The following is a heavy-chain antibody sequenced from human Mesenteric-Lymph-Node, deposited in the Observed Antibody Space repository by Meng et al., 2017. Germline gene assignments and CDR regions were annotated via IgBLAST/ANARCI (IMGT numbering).Heavy chain of an antibody. J-gene: IGHJ5*02. CDR3: ARQGGSGSYFFHWFDP. CDR1: GFTFSSYG. D-gene: IGHD3-10*01. CDR2: IWYDGSNK. V-gene: IGHV3-33*01. Sequence: GESLKISCAASGFTFSSYGMHWVRQAPGKGLEWVAVIWYDGSNKYYADSVKGRFTISRDNSKNTLYLQMNSLRAEDTAVYYCARQGGSGSYFFHWFDPWGQGTLVTVSS.